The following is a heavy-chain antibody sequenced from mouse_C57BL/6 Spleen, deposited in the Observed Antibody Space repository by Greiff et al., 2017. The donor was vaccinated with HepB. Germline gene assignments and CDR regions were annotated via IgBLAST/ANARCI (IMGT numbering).Heavy chain of an antibody. J-gene: IGHJ2*01. D-gene: IGHD4-1*01. CDR2: IYPSDSET. CDR3: AREKTGKGDY. Sequence: QVQLQQSGAELVRPGSSVKLSCKASGYTFTSYWMDWVKQRPGQGLEWIGNIYPSDSETHYNQKFKDKATLTVDKSSSTAYMQLSSLTSEDSAVYYCAREKTGKGDYWGQGTTLTVSS. CDR1: GYTFTSYW. V-gene: IGHV1-61*01.